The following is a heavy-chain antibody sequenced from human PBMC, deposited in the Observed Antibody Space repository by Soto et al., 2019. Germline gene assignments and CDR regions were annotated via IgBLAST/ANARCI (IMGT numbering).Heavy chain of an antibody. CDR1: GFTFSTYW. CDR3: ARGLKNYYGVDV. J-gene: IGHJ6*02. CDR2: IKGDGSSL. Sequence: EVKVVESGGGLVQPGGSLRLSCVASGFTFSTYWMHWVRQVPGKGPVWVSRIKGDGSSLSYADSVKGRFTISRDNVENTLYLQMGSLRADDTAVYYCARGLKNYYGVDVWGQGTTVTVSS. V-gene: IGHV3-74*01.